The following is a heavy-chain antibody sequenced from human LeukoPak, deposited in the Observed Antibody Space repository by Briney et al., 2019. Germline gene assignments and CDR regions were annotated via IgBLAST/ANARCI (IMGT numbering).Heavy chain of an antibody. CDR1: GYTLTELS. CDR2: FDPEDGET. D-gene: IGHD6-19*01. V-gene: IGHV1-24*01. CDR3: ATKYSSGHYYYYYYMDV. J-gene: IGHJ6*03. Sequence: ASVKVSCKVSGYTLTELSMHWVRQAPGKGLEWMGGFDPEDGETIYAQKFQGRVTMTEDTSTDTAYMELSSLRSEDTAVYYCATKYSSGHYYYYYYMDVWDKGTTVTVSS.